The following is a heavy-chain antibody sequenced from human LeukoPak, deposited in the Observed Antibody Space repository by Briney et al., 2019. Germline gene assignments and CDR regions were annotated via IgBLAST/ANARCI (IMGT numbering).Heavy chain of an antibody. Sequence: PGGSLRLSCAASGFTFSSYAMSWVRQAPGKGLEWVSAISGSGDSTYYADSVKGRFTISRDNSKNTLYLQMNSLRAEDTAVYYCAKVDMDLYRGSYSRRGDWDSNAFGIWGQGTMVTVSS. CDR1: GFTFSSYA. CDR2: ISGSGDST. V-gene: IGHV3-23*01. CDR3: AKVDMDLYRGSYSRRGDWDSNAFGI. D-gene: IGHD1-26*01. J-gene: IGHJ3*02.